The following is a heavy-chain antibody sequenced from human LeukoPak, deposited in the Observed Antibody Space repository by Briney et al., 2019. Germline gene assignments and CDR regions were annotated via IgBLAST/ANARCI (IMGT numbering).Heavy chain of an antibody. Sequence: GGSLRLSCAASGFTVSSIYMSWVRQAPGKGLEWVSAIFTGGSTYYADSVKGRFTISRDNSKNTLNLQMNSLRVEDTAVYYCARLRASTRIFNYWGQGTLVTVSS. CDR3: ARLRASTRIFNY. CDR2: IFTGGST. CDR1: GFTVSSIY. D-gene: IGHD3-3*01. V-gene: IGHV3-53*01. J-gene: IGHJ4*02.